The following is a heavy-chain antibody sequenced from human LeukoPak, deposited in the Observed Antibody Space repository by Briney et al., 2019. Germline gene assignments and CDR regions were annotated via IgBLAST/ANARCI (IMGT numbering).Heavy chain of an antibody. J-gene: IGHJ6*03. Sequence: ASVRVSCKASGYYFTSFGISWVRQAPGQGLEWMGWISAYNGDTNYAQSFQGRVTMTVDTSTTTLYMELRSLTFDDTAVYYCARPITSSGTYYYYMDVWGEGTPVTVSS. V-gene: IGHV1-18*04. D-gene: IGHD3-10*01. CDR3: ARPITSSGTYYYYMDV. CDR2: ISAYNGDT. CDR1: GYYFTSFG.